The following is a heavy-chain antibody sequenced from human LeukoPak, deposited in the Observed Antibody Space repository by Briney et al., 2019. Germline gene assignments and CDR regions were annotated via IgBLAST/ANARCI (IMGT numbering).Heavy chain of an antibody. J-gene: IGHJ4*02. CDR3: AKSPGKEYYFDY. CDR1: GFTFSSYA. Sequence: GGSLRLSCAASGFTFSSYAMSWVRQAPGKGLEWVSAISSSGGSTYYADSVKGRFTISRDNSKNTLYLQMNSLRAEDTAVYYCAKSPGKEYYFDYWGQGTLVTVSS. V-gene: IGHV3-23*01. D-gene: IGHD3-10*01. CDR2: ISSSGGST.